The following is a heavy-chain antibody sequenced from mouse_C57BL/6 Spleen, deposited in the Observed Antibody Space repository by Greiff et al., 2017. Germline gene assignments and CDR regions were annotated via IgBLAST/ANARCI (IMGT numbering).Heavy chain of an antibody. CDR1: GFSLTSYG. CDR3: ARNFNWDPYYFDY. CDR2: IWSGGST. D-gene: IGHD4-1*02. Sequence: QVQLKESGPGLVQPSQSLSITCTVSGFSLTSYGVHWVRQSPGKGLEWLGVIWSGGSTDYTAAFISRLSISKDNSKSQVFFKMNSLQADDTAIYYCARNFNWDPYYFDYWGQGTTLTVSS. J-gene: IGHJ2*01. V-gene: IGHV2-2*01.